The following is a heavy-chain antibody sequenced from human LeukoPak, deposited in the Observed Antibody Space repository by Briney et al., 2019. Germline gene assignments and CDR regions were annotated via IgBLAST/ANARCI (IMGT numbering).Heavy chain of an antibody. CDR2: IIPIFGTA. V-gene: IGHV1-69*05. CDR1: GGTFSSYA. Sequence: SVKVSCKASGGTFSSYAISWVRQAPGQGLEWMGGIIPIFGTANYAQKFQGRVTITTDESTSTAYMELSSLRSEDTAVYYCARGPRKGYDPHLDYWGQGTLVTVSS. J-gene: IGHJ4*02. CDR3: ARGPRKGYDPHLDY. D-gene: IGHD5-12*01.